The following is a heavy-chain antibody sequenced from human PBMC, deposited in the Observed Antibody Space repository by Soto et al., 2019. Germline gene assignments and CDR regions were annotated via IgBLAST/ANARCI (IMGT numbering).Heavy chain of an antibody. CDR1: GGTFSSYA. D-gene: IGHD3-22*01. CDR3: ARDFGSNYYDSSGPYSYFDY. V-gene: IGHV1-69*01. J-gene: IGHJ4*02. CDR2: IIPIFGTA. Sequence: QVQLVQSGAEVKKPGSSVKVSCKASGGTFSSYAISLVRQAPGQGLEWMGGIIPIFGTANYAQKFQGRVTITADESTSTAYMELSRLRSDDKAVYYCARDFGSNYYDSSGPYSYFDYWGQGTLVTVSS.